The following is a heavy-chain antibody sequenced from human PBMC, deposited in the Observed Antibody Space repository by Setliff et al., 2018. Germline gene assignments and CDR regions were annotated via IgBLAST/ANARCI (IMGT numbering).Heavy chain of an antibody. Sequence: SETLSLTCTISGGSISSGIYYWGWIRQPPGKGLEWIGSIYYSGSTYYNPSLKSRVTISVDTSKNQFSLKLSSVTAADTAVYYCARVSQLVVLSLYYYYGMDVWGQGTTVTVSS. V-gene: IGHV4-39*07. CDR3: ARVSQLVVLSLYYYYGMDV. D-gene: IGHD6-6*01. CDR1: GGSISSGIYY. J-gene: IGHJ6*02. CDR2: IYYSGST.